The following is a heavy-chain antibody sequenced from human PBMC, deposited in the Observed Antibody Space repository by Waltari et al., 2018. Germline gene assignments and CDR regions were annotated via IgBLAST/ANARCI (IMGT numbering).Heavy chain of an antibody. CDR1: GFPFGGSA. CDR2: MRSKANSYAT. D-gene: IGHD1-26*01. CDR3: TSGSYYRMDV. J-gene: IGHJ6*02. V-gene: IGHV3-73*02. Sequence: EVQLVESGGGLVQPGGPLNLPCVARGFPFGGSAMHWGRQACGKGREWVGRMRSKANSYATAYAASVKGRFTISRDDSKNTAYLQMNSLKTEDTAVYYCTSGSYYRMDVWGQGTTVTVSS.